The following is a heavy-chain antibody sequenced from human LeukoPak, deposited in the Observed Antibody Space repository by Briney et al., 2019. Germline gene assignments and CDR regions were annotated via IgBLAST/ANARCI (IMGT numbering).Heavy chain of an antibody. Sequence: GGSLRLSCAASGFTFSTYWMTWVRQAPGKGLEWVANIKQDGSQKYYVDSVKGRFTISRDNAKNSLYLQMSSLRAEDTAVYYCARDSPYYDFWSGWGNDYWGQGTLVTVSS. J-gene: IGHJ4*02. CDR3: ARDSPYYDFWSGWGNDY. CDR1: GFTFSTYW. D-gene: IGHD3-3*01. CDR2: IKQDGSQK. V-gene: IGHV3-7*01.